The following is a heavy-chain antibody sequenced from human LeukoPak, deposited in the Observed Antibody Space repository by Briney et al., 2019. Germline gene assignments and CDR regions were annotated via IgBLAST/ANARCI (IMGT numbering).Heavy chain of an antibody. J-gene: IGHJ3*02. V-gene: IGHV3-53*01. CDR2: IYSGGST. CDR3: ARDRRAMVRGAEWAFDI. Sequence: GGSLRLSCAASGFTVSSNYMSWVRQAPGKGLEWVSVIYSGGSTYYADSVKGRFTISRDNSKNTLYLQMNSLRAEDTAVYYCARDRRAMVRGAEWAFDIWGQGTMVTVSS. CDR1: GFTVSSNY. D-gene: IGHD3-10*01.